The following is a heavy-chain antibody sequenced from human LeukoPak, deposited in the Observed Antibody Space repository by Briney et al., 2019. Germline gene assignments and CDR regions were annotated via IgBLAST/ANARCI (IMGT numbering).Heavy chain of an antibody. J-gene: IGHJ4*02. CDR2: IIPIFGTA. D-gene: IGHD2-21*01. Sequence: SVKVSCKASGYTFTSYAIHWVRQAPGQGLEWMGGIIPIFGTANYAQKFQGRVTITADEPTRTAYMQLSSLGSGETVVYSCGRDESSLEGDCYLFDFWAKGTVVTVS. V-gene: IGHV1-69*13. CDR1: GYTFTSYA. CDR3: GRDESSLEGDCYLFDF.